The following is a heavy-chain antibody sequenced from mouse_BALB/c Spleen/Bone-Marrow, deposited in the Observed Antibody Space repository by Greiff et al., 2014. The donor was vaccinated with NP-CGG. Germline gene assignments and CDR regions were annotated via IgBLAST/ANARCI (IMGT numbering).Heavy chain of an antibody. CDR2: INTNGGST. D-gene: IGHD2-3*01. J-gene: IGHJ3*01. CDR1: GFTFSSYY. V-gene: IGHV5-6-2*01. Sequence: EVQLQESGGGLVKLGGSLKLSCAASGFTFSSYYMSWVRQTPGKRLELVAAINTNGGSTYYPDTVKGRSTISRDNAKNTLYLQMSSQESEDTALYYCASLDDGYSVFVYWGQGTLVTVSA. CDR3: ASLDDGYSVFVY.